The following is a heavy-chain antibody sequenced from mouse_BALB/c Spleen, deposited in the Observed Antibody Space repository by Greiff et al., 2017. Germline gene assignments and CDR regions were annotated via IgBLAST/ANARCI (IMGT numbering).Heavy chain of an antibody. CDR1: GFTFSSYT. Sequence: VQLKESGGGLVQPGGSLKLSCAASGFTFSSYTMSWVRQTPEKRLEWVAYISNGGGSTYYPDTVKGRFTISRDNDKNTLYLQMSSLKSEDTAMYYCARRGNYLDFDYWGQGTTLTVSS. J-gene: IGHJ2*01. CDR2: ISNGGGST. D-gene: IGHD2-1*01. CDR3: ARRGNYLDFDY. V-gene: IGHV5-12-2*01.